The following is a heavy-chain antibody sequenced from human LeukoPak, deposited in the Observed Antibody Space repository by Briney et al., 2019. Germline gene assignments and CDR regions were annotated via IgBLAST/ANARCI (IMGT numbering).Heavy chain of an antibody. CDR1: GFTFSSYA. CDR3: ARVRKQWLVAEY. D-gene: IGHD6-19*01. Sequence: GGSLRLSFAASGFTFSSYAMSWVRQAPGKGLEWVSAISGSGGSTYYADSVKGWFTISRDNSKNTLYLQMNSLRAEDTAVYYCARVRKQWLVAEYWGQGTLVTVSS. CDR2: ISGSGGST. V-gene: IGHV3-23*01. J-gene: IGHJ4*02.